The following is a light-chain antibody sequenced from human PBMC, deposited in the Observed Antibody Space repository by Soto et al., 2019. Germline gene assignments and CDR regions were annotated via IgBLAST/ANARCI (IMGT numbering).Light chain of an antibody. CDR3: QQYDSSPRT. CDR2: GAS. CDR1: QSVSSN. Sequence: EIVLTQSPGTLSVSPGERATLSCRASQSVSSNLAWYQQKPGQAPRLLIYGASTRATGIPARFSGSGSGTDFTLTINRLEPEDFAVYYCQQYDSSPRTFGQGTKVDIK. V-gene: IGKV3-20*01. J-gene: IGKJ1*01.